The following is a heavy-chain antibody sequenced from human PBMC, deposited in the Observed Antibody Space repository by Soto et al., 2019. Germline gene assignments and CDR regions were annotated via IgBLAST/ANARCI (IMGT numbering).Heavy chain of an antibody. CDR2: IKSKTDGGTT. CDR1: GFTFSNAW. V-gene: IGHV3-15*01. Sequence: PGGSLRLSCAASGFTFSNAWMSWVRQAPGKGLEWVGRIKSKTDGGTTDYAAPVKGRFTISRDDSKNTLYLQMNSLKTEDTAVYYCTTDRVVVVPAVRSASGGYNWFDPWGQGTLVTVSS. D-gene: IGHD2-2*01. J-gene: IGHJ5*02. CDR3: TTDRVVVVPAVRSASGGYNWFDP.